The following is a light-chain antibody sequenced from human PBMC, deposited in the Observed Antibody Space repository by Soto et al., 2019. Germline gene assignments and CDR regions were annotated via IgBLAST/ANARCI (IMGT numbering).Light chain of an antibody. Sequence: EIVLTQSPATLSSFAGDRVTLSCRASQAFNTRLAWYQHKPGQAPRLLIYDASNRATGIPARFSGSGSGTDFTLTISSLEPEDFAVYYCQQRSNWPRTFGQGTKVDI. CDR1: QAFNTR. CDR2: DAS. J-gene: IGKJ1*01. V-gene: IGKV3-11*01. CDR3: QQRSNWPRT.